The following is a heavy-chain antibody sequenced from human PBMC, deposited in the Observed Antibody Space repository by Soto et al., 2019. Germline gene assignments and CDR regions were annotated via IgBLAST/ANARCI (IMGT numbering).Heavy chain of an antibody. CDR1: GFTFSSYW. CDR3: AREFLRSPYYFDY. J-gene: IGHJ4*02. D-gene: IGHD4-17*01. V-gene: IGHV3-7*01. Sequence: GGSLRLSCAASGFTFSSYWMSWVRQAPGKGLEWVANIKQDGSEKYYVDSVKGRFTISRDNAKNSLYLQMNSLRAEDTAVYYCAREFLRSPYYFDYWGQGTLVTVSS. CDR2: IKQDGSEK.